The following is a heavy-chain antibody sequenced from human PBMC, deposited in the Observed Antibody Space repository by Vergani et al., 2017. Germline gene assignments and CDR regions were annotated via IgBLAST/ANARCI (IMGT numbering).Heavy chain of an antibody. J-gene: IGHJ6*02. Sequence: EVQLVESGGGLVQPGGSLRLSCAASGFTFSSYSMNWVRQAPGKGLEWVSYISSSSSTIYYADSVKGRFTISRDNAKNSLYLQMNSLRAEDTAVYYCATAFGGTGPYGMDVWGQGTTVTVSS. CDR1: GFTFSSYS. D-gene: IGHD3-16*01. V-gene: IGHV3-48*01. CDR3: ATAFGGTGPYGMDV. CDR2: ISSSSSTI.